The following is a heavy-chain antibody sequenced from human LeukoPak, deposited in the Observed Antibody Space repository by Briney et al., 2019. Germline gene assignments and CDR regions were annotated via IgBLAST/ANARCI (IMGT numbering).Heavy chain of an antibody. Sequence: GGSLRLSCAASGFTFSSYSMNWVRQAPGKGLEWVSSISSSSSYIYYADSVKGRFTISRDNSKNTLYLQMNSLRAEDTAVYYCAKDSDPGGHFDWVHDYWGQGTLVTVSS. CDR2: ISSSSSYI. J-gene: IGHJ4*02. CDR3: AKDSDPGGHFDWVHDY. D-gene: IGHD3-9*01. V-gene: IGHV3-21*04. CDR1: GFTFSSYS.